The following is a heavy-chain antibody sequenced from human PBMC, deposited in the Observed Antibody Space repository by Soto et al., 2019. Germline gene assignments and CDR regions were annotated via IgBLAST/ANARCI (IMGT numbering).Heavy chain of an antibody. CDR1: GFTFSSYA. V-gene: IGHV3-64*01. CDR2: INNNGGST. Sequence: EVQLVESGGGLVQPGGSLRLSCAASGFTFSSYAMHWVRQAPGKGLEYVSTINNNGGSTYYANSVKGRFTISRDNSKNTLYLQMGSLRAEDMAVYYCATTIAAAGGYYFNYWGREPWSPSPQ. CDR3: ATTIAAAGGYYFNY. D-gene: IGHD6-13*01. J-gene: IGHJ4*02.